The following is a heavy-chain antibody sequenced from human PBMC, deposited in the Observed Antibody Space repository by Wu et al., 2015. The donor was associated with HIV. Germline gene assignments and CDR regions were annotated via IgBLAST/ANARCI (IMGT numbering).Heavy chain of an antibody. CDR1: GGTFSSYA. Sequence: QVQLVQSGAEVKKPGSSVKVSCKASGGTFSSYAISWVRQAPGQGLEWMGGIIPIFGTANYAQKFQGRVTITADESTSTAYMELSSLRSEDTAVYYCARDGGAIFGVELGYWFDPGAREPWSPSPQ. D-gene: IGHD3-3*01. CDR2: IIPIFGTA. V-gene: IGHV1-69*12. J-gene: IGHJ5*02. CDR3: ARDGGAIFGVELGYWFDP.